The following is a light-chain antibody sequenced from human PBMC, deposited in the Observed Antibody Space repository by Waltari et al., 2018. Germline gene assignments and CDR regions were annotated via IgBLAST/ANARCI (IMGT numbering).Light chain of an antibody. CDR1: SGSVSTSHY. CDR2: STF. Sequence: QTVVTQEPSFSVSPGGTVTLTCGLSSGSVSTSHYPSWSQQTPGQAPRTLSSSTFTRSSGVPDRFSGSIVGNKAALTITGAQADDESEFYCALYLGSGIWVFGGGTRLTVL. V-gene: IGLV8-61*01. CDR3: ALYLGSGIWV. J-gene: IGLJ3*02.